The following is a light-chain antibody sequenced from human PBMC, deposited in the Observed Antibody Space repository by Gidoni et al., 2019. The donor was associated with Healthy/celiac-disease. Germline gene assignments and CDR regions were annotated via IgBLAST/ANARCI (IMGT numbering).Light chain of an antibody. CDR3: SSYTSSSTLDWV. CDR1: SSDVGGYNY. Sequence: QSALTQPASVSASPGQSITISCTGTSSDVGGYNYVSWYQQHPGKAPKLMIYEVSNRPSGVSDRFSGSKSGNTASLTISGLQAEDEADYYCSSYTSSSTLDWVFGGGTKLTVL. J-gene: IGLJ3*02. V-gene: IGLV2-14*01. CDR2: EVS.